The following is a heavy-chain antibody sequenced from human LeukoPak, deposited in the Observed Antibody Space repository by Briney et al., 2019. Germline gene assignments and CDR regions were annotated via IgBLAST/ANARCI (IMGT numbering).Heavy chain of an antibody. CDR2: INHSGST. V-gene: IGHV4-34*01. CDR3: ARGHEYFDWLSY. J-gene: IGHJ4*02. CDR1: GGSFSGYY. Sequence: KPSETLSLTCAVYGGSFSGYYWSWIRQPPGKGLEWIGEINHSGSTNYNPSLKSRVTISVDTSKNQFSLKLSSATAADTAVYYCARGHEYFDWLSYWGQGTLVTVSS. D-gene: IGHD3-9*01.